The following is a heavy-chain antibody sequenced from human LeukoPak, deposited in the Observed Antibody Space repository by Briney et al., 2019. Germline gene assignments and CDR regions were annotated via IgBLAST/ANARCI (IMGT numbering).Heavy chain of an antibody. V-gene: IGHV3-21*01. CDR3: ARLYSSGWFDP. D-gene: IGHD6-19*01. J-gene: IGHJ5*02. Sequence: GGSLRLSCAASGFTFSSYSMNWVRQAPGKGLEWVSSISSSSSCIYYADSVKGRFTISRDNAKNSLYLQMNSLRAEDTAVYYCARLYSSGWFDPWGQGTLVTVSS. CDR1: GFTFSSYS. CDR2: ISSSSSCI.